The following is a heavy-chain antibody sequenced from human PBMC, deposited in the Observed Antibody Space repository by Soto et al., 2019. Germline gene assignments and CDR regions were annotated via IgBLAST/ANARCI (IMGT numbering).Heavy chain of an antibody. D-gene: IGHD6-6*01. CDR1: GGSFSGYY. J-gene: IGHJ6*02. V-gene: IGHV4-34*01. Sequence: PSETLSLTCAVYGGSFSGYYWSWIRQPPGKGLEWIGEINHSGSTNYNPSLKSRVTISVDTSKNQFSLKLSSVTAADTAVYYCARAKQLGPYSYYGMDVWGQGTTVTVS. CDR2: INHSGST. CDR3: ARAKQLGPYSYYGMDV.